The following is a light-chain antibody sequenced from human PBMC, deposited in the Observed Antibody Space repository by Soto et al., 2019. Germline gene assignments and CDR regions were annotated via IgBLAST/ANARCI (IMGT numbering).Light chain of an antibody. Sequence: IQMTQSPSTLSASVGDRVTITCRASHNIAKWLAWYQQKPGRAPRLLIYDASTLQTGVPSRLSGSGSGTEFTLTISGLRPDDFATYYCQHLDTYWPFGQGTKVEIK. CDR2: DAS. J-gene: IGKJ1*01. CDR1: HNIAKW. V-gene: IGKV1-5*01. CDR3: QHLDTYWP.